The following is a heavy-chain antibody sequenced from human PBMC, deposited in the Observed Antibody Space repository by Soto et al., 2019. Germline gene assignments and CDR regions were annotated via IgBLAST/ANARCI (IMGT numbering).Heavy chain of an antibody. J-gene: IGHJ4*02. CDR1: GFTFSSYA. Sequence: EVQLLESGGGLVQPGGSLRLSCAASGFTFSSYAMRWVRQAPGKGLEWVAAISGSGDSTYYVDSVKGRFTVSRDTSKNTLYLQMNSLRAEDTAVYYCARRGSGSYYDYWGQGTLVTVSS. D-gene: IGHD1-26*01. CDR3: ARRGSGSYYDY. V-gene: IGHV3-23*01. CDR2: ISGSGDST.